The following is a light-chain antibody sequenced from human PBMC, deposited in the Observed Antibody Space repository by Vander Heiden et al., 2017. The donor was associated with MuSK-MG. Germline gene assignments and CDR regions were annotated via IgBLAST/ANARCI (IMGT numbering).Light chain of an antibody. Sequence: QSVLTQPPSASGTPAQRVTISCSGSSSNIGSNTVNWYQQLTGTAPKLLIHSNNQRPSGVPERFSGSKSGTSASLAISGLQSEDEADYYCAAWDDSMNGWVFGGGTKLTVL. V-gene: IGLV1-44*01. J-gene: IGLJ3*02. CDR2: SNN. CDR1: SSNIGSNT. CDR3: AAWDDSMNGWV.